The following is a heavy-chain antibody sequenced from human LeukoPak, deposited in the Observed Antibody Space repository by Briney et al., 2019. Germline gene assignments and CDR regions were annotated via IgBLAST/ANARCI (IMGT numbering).Heavy chain of an antibody. V-gene: IGHV3-21*01. CDR2: ISGSTYYI. J-gene: IGHJ4*02. CDR1: GFIFRTSG. Sequence: GGSLRLSCAASGFIFRTSGMNWVRQAPGKGLEWVSFISGSTYYINYADSVKGRFTISRDNAKNSLYLQLDSLSADDTAVYYCATGDYFDDWDQGTLVTVSS. CDR3: ATGDYFDD.